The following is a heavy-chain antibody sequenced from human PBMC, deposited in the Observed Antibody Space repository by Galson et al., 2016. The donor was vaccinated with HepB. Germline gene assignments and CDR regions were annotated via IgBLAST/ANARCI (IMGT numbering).Heavy chain of an antibody. CDR2: IFDTGTT. Sequence: SETLSLTCSVSGGSIISYYCRWIRQPPGKGLEWIGSIFDTGTTNYNPSLKSRVTISVDTSKNQFSLRVTSMTAADTGVYYCARAHYSREIHPFDYWVPGTLVSVSS. V-gene: IGHV4-59*01. J-gene: IGHJ4*02. CDR1: GGSIISYY. D-gene: IGHD2-15*01. CDR3: ARAHYSREIHPFDY.